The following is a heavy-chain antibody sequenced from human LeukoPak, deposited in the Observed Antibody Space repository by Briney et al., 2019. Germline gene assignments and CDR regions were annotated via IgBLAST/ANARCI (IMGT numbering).Heavy chain of an antibody. CDR1: GYTFTGYY. D-gene: IGHD3-9*01. Sequence: ASVKVSCKASGYTFTGYYMHWVRQAPGQGLEWMGWINPNSGGTNYAQKFQGRVTMTRDTSISTAYMGLGRLRSDDTAVYYCARAATKPGYSDLPYWGQGPLVPVSS. CDR2: INPNSGGT. CDR3: ARAATKPGYSDLPY. V-gene: IGHV1-2*02. J-gene: IGHJ4*02.